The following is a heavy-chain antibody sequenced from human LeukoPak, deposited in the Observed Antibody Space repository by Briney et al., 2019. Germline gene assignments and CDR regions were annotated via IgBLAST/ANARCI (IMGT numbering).Heavy chain of an antibody. CDR2: IIPIFGTA. J-gene: IGHJ4*02. V-gene: IGHV1-69*05. CDR3: ARDHAVWGRFDY. CDR1: GGTFSSYA. D-gene: IGHD3-16*01. Sequence: SVKVSCKASGGTFSSYAISWVRQAPGQGLEWMGGIIPIFGTANYAQKFQGRVTITTDESTSTAYMELSSLRSEDTAVYYCARDHAVWGRFDYWGQGTLVTVSS.